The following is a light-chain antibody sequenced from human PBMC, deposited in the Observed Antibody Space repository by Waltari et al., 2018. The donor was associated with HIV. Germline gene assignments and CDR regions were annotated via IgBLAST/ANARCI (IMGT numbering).Light chain of an antibody. CDR3: CSYSDSGTIL. Sequence: SALTQPASVSGSPGQSITISCLGASSDIGRFEYVSWYQQHPDKAPKLILYDVTYRPSGVSGRFSGSRSGSMASLTISGLQPEDEADYFCCSYSDSGTILFGGGTRVTVL. J-gene: IGLJ2*01. CDR1: SSDIGRFEY. V-gene: IGLV2-14*03. CDR2: DVT.